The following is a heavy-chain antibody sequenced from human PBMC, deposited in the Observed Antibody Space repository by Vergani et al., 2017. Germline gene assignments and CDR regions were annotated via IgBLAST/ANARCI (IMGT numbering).Heavy chain of an antibody. CDR3: GRKQSPASLMDKPIDI. CDR1: GFTFSACP. D-gene: IGHD1/OR15-1a*01. J-gene: IGHJ5*02. CDR2: ISDGGETK. V-gene: IGHV3-48*04. Sequence: EVQLLQSGGGIIQPGGSVRLSCAASGFTFSACPMTWVRQAPGKGLEWLAHISDGGETKMYAESLKGRFTVSRDNTKNLLILQMKTLKVDDTATYYCGRKQSPASLMDKPIDIWGQGTLVTVSS.